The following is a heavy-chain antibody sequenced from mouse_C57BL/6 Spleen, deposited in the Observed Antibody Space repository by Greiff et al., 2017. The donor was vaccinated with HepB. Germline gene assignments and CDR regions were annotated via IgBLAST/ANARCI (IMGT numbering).Heavy chain of an antibody. CDR2: ISSGSSTI. Sequence: DVKLQESGGGLVKPGGSLKLSCAASGFTFSDYGMHWVRQAPEKGLEWVAYISSGSSTIYYAETVKGRFTISRDNAKNTLFLQMTSLRSEDTAMYYCARGREYYFDYWGQGTTLTVSS. J-gene: IGHJ2*01. V-gene: IGHV5-17*01. CDR1: GFTFSDYG. CDR3: ARGREYYFDY.